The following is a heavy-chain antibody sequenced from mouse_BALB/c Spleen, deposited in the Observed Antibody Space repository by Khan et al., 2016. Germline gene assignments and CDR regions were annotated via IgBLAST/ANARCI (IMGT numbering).Heavy chain of an antibody. Sequence: EVELVESGGGLVKPGGSLRLSCAASGFTFSVYYMYWVRQTPEKRLEWVATISDGGTYTYYPDSVKGRSTISRDNAKNTLYLQIRRLKTEKTAEYYCARDRSSNHYYALDYWGQGTSVTVSS. V-gene: IGHV5-4*02. CDR2: ISDGGTYT. D-gene: IGHD2-5*01. CDR1: GFTFSVYY. CDR3: ARDRSSNHYYALDY. J-gene: IGHJ4*01.